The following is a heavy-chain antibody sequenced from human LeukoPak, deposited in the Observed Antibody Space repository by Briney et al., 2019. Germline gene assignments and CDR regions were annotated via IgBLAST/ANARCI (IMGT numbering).Heavy chain of an antibody. D-gene: IGHD2-21*01. J-gene: IGHJ5*02. Sequence: PSETLSVTCTVSRGSIRSGDYYWGWIRQPPGKGLGWIGYIYYSGSTYYNPSFKSRVTISVDTSKNQFSLKLSSVTAAETAAYYCAREFVVVVTWGQGTLVTVSS. CDR3: AREFVVVVT. CDR1: RGSIRSGDYY. CDR2: IYYSGST. V-gene: IGHV4-30-4*02.